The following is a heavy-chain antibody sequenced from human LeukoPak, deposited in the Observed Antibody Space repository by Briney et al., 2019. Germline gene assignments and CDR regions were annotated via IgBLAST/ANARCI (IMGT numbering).Heavy chain of an antibody. CDR3: ARDRFDCSSTSCPYGDAFDI. V-gene: IGHV1-18*01. J-gene: IGHJ3*02. CDR2: ISAYNGNA. CDR1: GYTFTSYG. Sequence: GASVKVSCKASGYTFTSYGISWVRQAPGQGIEWMGWISAYNGNANYAQKLQGRVTMTTATSTSTAYMELRSLRSDDTAVYYCARDRFDCSSTSCPYGDAFDIWGQGTMVTVSS. D-gene: IGHD2-2*01.